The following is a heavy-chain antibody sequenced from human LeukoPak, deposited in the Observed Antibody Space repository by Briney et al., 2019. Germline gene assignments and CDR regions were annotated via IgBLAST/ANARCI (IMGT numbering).Heavy chain of an antibody. Sequence: GGSLRLSCTASGFTFSSYAMSWVRQAPGKGLEWVSAISGGGDDTYYADSVKGRFTISRDNSKNTLYLQMNSLRAEDTAVYYCARIAAAAQSYYYYGMDVWGKGTTVTVSS. CDR1: GFTFSSYA. D-gene: IGHD6-13*01. CDR3: ARIAAAAQSYYYYGMDV. CDR2: ISGGGDDT. J-gene: IGHJ6*04. V-gene: IGHV3-23*01.